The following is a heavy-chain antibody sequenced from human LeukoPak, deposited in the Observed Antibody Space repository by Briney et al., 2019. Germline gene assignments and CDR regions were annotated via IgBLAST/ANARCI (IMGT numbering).Heavy chain of an antibody. CDR1: GGSISSGDYY. J-gene: IGHJ4*02. D-gene: IGHD5-24*01. CDR2: IYYSGST. V-gene: IGHV4-30-4*08. Sequence: SETLSLTCTVSGGSISSGDYYWSWIRQPPGKGLEWIGYIYYSGSTYYNPSLKSRVTISVDTSKNQFSLKLSSVTAADTAVYYCAGSRRDGYNFDYWGQGTLVTVSS. CDR3: AGSRRDGYNFDY.